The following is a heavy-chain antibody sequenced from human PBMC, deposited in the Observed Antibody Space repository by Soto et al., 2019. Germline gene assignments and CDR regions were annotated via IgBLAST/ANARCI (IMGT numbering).Heavy chain of an antibody. CDR1: GGTFSSYA. D-gene: IGHD3-16*01. CDR2: IIPIFATA. J-gene: IGHJ6*02. CDR3: AQCLLGVNYYYGMDV. V-gene: IGHV1-69*12. Sequence: QVQLVQSGAEVKKPGSSVKVSCKASGGTFSSYAINWVRQAPGQGLEWMGGIIPIFATADYAQKFQGRVTITADESTSEAYMELSSLRSEDTAVYYCAQCLLGVNYYYGMDVWGQGTTVTVSS.